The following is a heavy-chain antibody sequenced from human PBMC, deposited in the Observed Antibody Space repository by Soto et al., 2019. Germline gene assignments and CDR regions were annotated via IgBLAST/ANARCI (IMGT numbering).Heavy chain of an antibody. Sequence: QVQLVQSGAEVKKPGSSVKISCKASGGTFSTYTITWVRQAPGQGLEWMGRIMPILGVVNYAQKFQGRVTFTADESTSTANMELSSLRSDDTAVYYCARGASGSPWYWGQGTLVTVSS. CDR2: IMPILGVV. J-gene: IGHJ4*02. V-gene: IGHV1-69*02. CDR3: ARGASGSPWY. CDR1: GGTFSTYT. D-gene: IGHD1-26*01.